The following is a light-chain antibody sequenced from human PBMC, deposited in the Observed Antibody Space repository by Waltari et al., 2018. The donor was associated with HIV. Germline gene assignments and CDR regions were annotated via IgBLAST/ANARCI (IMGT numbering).Light chain of an antibody. CDR3: VGWDGSLSGYV. CDR2: KNY. J-gene: IGLJ1*01. CDR1: SSNIGTDN. Sequence: QSVLTQPPSASGTPGQTVTISCSGSSSNIGTDNVYWYQQLPGMPPNRLIYKNYQRPSGVPDRFAGSKSGTSASMAISGLRSEDEADYYCVGWDGSLSGYVFGAGTKVTVL. V-gene: IGLV1-47*01.